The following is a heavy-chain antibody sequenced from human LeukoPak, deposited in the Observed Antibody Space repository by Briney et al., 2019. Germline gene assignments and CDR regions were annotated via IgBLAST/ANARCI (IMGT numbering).Heavy chain of an antibody. V-gene: IGHV4-31*03. J-gene: IGHJ6*03. Sequence: PSQTLSLTCTVSGVSISSGGYYWSWIRQHPGKGLEWIGYIYYSGSTYYNPSLKSRVTISVDTSKNQFSLKLSSVTAADTAVYYCARYRARPGGYYMDVWGKGTTVTVSS. D-gene: IGHD6-6*01. CDR3: ARYRARPGGYYMDV. CDR1: GVSISSGGYY. CDR2: IYYSGST.